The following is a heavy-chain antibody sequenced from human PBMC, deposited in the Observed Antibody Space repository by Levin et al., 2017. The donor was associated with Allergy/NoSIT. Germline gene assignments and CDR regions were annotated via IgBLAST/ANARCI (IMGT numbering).Heavy chain of an antibody. CDR3: AKGIRNGAQYYFDY. CDR2: ISEGGGST. J-gene: IGHJ4*02. D-gene: IGHD2-8*01. CDR1: GFTFSSYA. V-gene: IGHV3-23*01. Sequence: GESLKISCAASGFTFSSYAMTWVRQAPGKGLERVATISEGGGSTYYADSVKGRLTISRDNSKNTLYLQMNSLTAEDTAVYYCAKGIRNGAQYYFDYWGQGTLVTVSS.